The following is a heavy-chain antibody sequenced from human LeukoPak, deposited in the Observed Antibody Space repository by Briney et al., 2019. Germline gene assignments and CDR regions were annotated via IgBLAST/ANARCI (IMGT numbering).Heavy chain of an antibody. V-gene: IGHV3-21*01. CDR3: ARKGDLGYCSSTSCYNWFDP. CDR2: NSSGSSYT. D-gene: IGHD2-2*01. Sequence: GGSLRLSCAASGLTFSSYSMNWVRQAPGKGLECVSSNSSGSSYTYYADSVKGRFTISRDNAKNSLYLQMNSLRAEDTAVYYCARKGDLGYCSSTSCYNWFDPWGQGTLVTVSS. CDR1: GLTFSSYS. J-gene: IGHJ5*02.